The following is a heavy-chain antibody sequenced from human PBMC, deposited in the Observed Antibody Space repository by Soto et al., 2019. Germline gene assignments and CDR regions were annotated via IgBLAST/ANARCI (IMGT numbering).Heavy chain of an antibody. J-gene: IGHJ6*02. V-gene: IGHV4-39*01. CDR2: IYYSGST. Sequence: PSETLSLTCTVSGGSISSSSYYWGWIRQPPGKGLEWIGSIYYSGSTYYNPSLKSRVTISVDTSKNQFSLKLSSVTAADTAVYYCATSALEWLSPGGYYYGMDVWGQGTTVTVSS. CDR3: ATSALEWLSPGGYYYGMDV. CDR1: GGSISSSSYY. D-gene: IGHD3-3*01.